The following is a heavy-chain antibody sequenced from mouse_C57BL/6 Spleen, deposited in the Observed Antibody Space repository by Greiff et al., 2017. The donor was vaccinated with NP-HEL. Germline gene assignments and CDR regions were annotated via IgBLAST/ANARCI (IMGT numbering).Heavy chain of an antibody. Sequence: EVKLMESGGGLVQPGGSMKLSCAASGFTFSDAWMDWVRQSPEKGLEWVADIRNKANNHATYYAESVKGRFTISRDDSKSSVYLQMNSLRAEDTGIYYCTRPYGGFAYWGQGTLVTVSA. D-gene: IGHD1-1*01. CDR1: GFTFSDAW. V-gene: IGHV6-6*01. J-gene: IGHJ3*01. CDR2: IRNKANNHAT. CDR3: TRPYGGFAY.